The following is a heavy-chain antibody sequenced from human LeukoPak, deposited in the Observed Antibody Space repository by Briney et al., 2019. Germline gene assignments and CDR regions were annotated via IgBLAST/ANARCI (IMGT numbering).Heavy chain of an antibody. Sequence: SETLSLTCTVSGGSISSYYWSWIRQPPGKGLEWIGYINHSGSTDYNPSLKSRVTISVDTSKSQFSLKLTSVTAADTAVYYCATLTTVVTAYYFDHWGQGTLVTVSS. CDR1: GGSISSYY. D-gene: IGHD4-23*01. CDR3: ATLTTVVTAYYFDH. J-gene: IGHJ4*02. CDR2: INHSGST. V-gene: IGHV4-4*09.